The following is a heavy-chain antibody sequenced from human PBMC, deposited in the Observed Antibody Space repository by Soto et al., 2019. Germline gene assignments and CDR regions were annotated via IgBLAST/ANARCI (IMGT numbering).Heavy chain of an antibody. V-gene: IGHV3-30-3*01. CDR3: ASTTGTTGAFDI. Sequence: GGSLRLSCAASGFTFSSYAMHWVRQAPGKGLEWVAVISYDGSNKYYADSVKGRFTISRDNSKNTLYLQMNSLRAEDTAVYYCASTTGTTGAFDIWGQGTMVTVSS. D-gene: IGHD1-1*01. J-gene: IGHJ3*02. CDR2: ISYDGSNK. CDR1: GFTFSSYA.